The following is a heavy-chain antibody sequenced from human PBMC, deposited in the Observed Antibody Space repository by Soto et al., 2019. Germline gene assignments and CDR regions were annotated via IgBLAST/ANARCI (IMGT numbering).Heavy chain of an antibody. CDR3: TNSNWFDP. Sequence: QLQLQESGPGLVKPSETLSLTCTVSGGSISSSTYFWGWIRQPPGKGLEWIGNIYYSGSTYYNPSLKSRAPISVDTSKNQSSLKLTSVTAADTAVYYCTNSNWFDPWGQGTLVTVSS. CDR1: GGSISSSTYF. D-gene: IGHD2-21*01. V-gene: IGHV4-39*01. J-gene: IGHJ5*02. CDR2: IYYSGST.